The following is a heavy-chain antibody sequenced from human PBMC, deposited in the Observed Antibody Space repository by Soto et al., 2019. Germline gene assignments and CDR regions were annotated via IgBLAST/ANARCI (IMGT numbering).Heavy chain of an antibody. CDR2: IIPLFGTA. CDR3: ASKAACGGDCYAFDS. J-gene: IGHJ4*02. Sequence: QVYLVQSGAEVKKPGSSVKISCKASGGIFSSNTINWVRQAAGQGLEWMGGIIPLFGTANYAEKFQGRVTIPADKSTITEYMELTSLRSEDTAVYYCASKAACGGDCYAFDSWGQGTLVTVSS. CDR1: GGIFSSNT. D-gene: IGHD2-21*02. V-gene: IGHV1-69*06.